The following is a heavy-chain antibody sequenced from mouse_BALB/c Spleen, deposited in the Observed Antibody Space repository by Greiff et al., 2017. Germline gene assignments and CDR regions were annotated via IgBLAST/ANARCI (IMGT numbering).Heavy chain of an antibody. CDR1: GYTFTDYY. CDR3: ARSGGYYGGDRWYFDV. D-gene: IGHD2-3*01. J-gene: IGHJ1*01. CDR2: INPNNGDT. V-gene: IGHV1-26*01. Sequence: VQLQQSGPELVKPGASVKMSCKASGYTFTDYYMKWVKQSHGKSLEWIGDINPNNGDTFYNQKFKGKATLTVDKSSSTAYMQLNSLTSEDSAVYYCARSGGYYGGDRWYFDVWGAGTTVTVSS.